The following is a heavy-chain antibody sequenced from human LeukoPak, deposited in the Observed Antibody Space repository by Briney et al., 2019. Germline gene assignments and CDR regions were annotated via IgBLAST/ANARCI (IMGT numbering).Heavy chain of an antibody. J-gene: IGHJ5*02. CDR3: ARHPVVAATPYTP. CDR2: IYYSGST. Sequence: SETLSLTCTVSGGSISSYYWSWIRQPPGKGLEWIGYIYYSGSTNYNPSLKSRVTISVDTSKNQFSLKLSSVTAADTAVYYCARHPVVAATPYTPWGQGTLVTVSS. CDR1: GGSISSYY. V-gene: IGHV4-59*01. D-gene: IGHD2-15*01.